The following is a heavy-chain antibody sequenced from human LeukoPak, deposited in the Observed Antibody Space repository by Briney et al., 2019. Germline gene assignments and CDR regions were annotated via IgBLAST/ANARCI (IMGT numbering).Heavy chain of an antibody. CDR1: GGSISSYY. D-gene: IGHD3-22*01. CDR2: FYTSGST. V-gene: IGHV4-4*07. CDR3: AIDNCYYDGSAYYGGYYYYMDV. Sequence: SETLSLTCAVSGGSISSYYWRWIRQPAGKGLEWIGRFYTSGSTNYNPSLKGRVTMSVDTSKNQFSLKLSSVTAADTAVYYCAIDNCYYDGSAYYGGYYYYMDVWGKGTTVTVSS. J-gene: IGHJ6*03.